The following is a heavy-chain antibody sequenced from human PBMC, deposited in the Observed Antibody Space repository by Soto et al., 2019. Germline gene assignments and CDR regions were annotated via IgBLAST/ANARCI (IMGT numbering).Heavy chain of an antibody. V-gene: IGHV5-51*01. CDR3: ARLPRDCNKTSCYYADH. D-gene: IGHD3-3*01. Sequence: GAALKISCRGSGYDFNTNWFGWVRQLPGRGLEWVGSMYPGDSDTRYNPSLQGPVTLSVDVTVSTAFLQWRSLETSDTGMYSCARLPRDCNKTSCYYADHWGQGTQVTVSS. CDR1: GYDFNTNW. CDR2: MYPGDSDT. J-gene: IGHJ4*02.